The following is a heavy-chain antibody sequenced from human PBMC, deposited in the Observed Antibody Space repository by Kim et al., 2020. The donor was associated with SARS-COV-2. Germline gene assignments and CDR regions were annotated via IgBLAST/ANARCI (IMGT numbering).Heavy chain of an antibody. D-gene: IGHD3-10*01. J-gene: IGHJ6*02. CDR1: GFTFSNAW. CDR3: TTDLVWFGEFYYYYYGMDV. V-gene: IGHV3-15*01. Sequence: GGSLRLSCAASGFTFSNAWMSWVRQAPGKGLEWVGRIKSKTDGGTTDYAAPVKGRFTISRDDSKNTLYLQMNSLKTEDTAVYYCTTDLVWFGEFYYYYYGMDVWGQGTTVTVSS. CDR2: IKSKTDGGTT.